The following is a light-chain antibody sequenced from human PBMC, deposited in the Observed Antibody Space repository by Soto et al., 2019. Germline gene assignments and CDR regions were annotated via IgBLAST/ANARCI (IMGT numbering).Light chain of an antibody. V-gene: IGKV1-9*01. CDR1: QGISSY. CDR2: AAS. J-gene: IGKJ3*01. CDR3: QQFNSYPFT. Sequence: DIQLTQSPSFLSASVGDRVTITCRASQGISSYLAWYQQKPGKAPKLLIYAASTLQSGGPSRFSGRGSGTEVTLTISSLQPEDFATYCCQQFNSYPFTFGPGTKGDIK.